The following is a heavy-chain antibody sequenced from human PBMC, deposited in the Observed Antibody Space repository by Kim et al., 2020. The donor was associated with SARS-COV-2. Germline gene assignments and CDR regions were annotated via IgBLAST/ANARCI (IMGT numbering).Heavy chain of an antibody. D-gene: IGHD7-27*01. CDR2: ISWNSGSI. CDR3: AKDIFAGDLGGAFDI. Sequence: GGSLRLSCAASGFTFDDYAMHWVRQAPGKGLEWVSGISWNSGSIGYADSVKGRFTISRDNAKNSLYLQMNSLRAEDTALYYCAKDIFAGDLGGAFDIWGQGTMVTVSS. J-gene: IGHJ3*02. V-gene: IGHV3-9*01. CDR1: GFTFDDYA.